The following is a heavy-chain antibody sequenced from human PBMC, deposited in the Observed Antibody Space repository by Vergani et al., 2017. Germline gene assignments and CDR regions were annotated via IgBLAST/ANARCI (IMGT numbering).Heavy chain of an antibody. CDR1: GFTVSSNY. Sequence: EVQLVESGGGLIQPGGSLRLSCAASGFTVSSNYMSWVRQAPGKGLEWVSAISGSGGSTYYADSVKGRFTISRDNSKNTLYLQMNSLRAEDTAVYYCAKLVVVTGPYNWFDPWGQGTLVTVSS. J-gene: IGHJ5*02. CDR2: ISGSGGST. CDR3: AKLVVVTGPYNWFDP. D-gene: IGHD3-22*01. V-gene: IGHV3-23*04.